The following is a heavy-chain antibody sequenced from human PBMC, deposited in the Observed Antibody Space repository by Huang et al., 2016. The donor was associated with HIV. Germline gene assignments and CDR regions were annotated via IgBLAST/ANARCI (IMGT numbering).Heavy chain of an antibody. V-gene: IGHV3-30*18. CDR3: AKGGSAAAVLDF. CDR2: ISYDAKTK. CDR1: GFTFSSYG. J-gene: IGHJ4*02. Sequence: QVQLLGSGGGGVQPGRSWGFSCAASGFTFSSYGMHWVRQAPGKGLEWVAVISYDAKTKYYADSVKGRFSSSRDNSKTTVYLQLNSLRLEDTAVYYCAKGGSAAAVLDFWGQGTLVTVSS. D-gene: IGHD6-13*01.